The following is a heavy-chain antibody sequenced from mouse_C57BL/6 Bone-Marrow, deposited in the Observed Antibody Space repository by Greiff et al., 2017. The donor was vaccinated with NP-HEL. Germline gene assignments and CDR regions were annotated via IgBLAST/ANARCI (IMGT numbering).Heavy chain of an antibody. CDR1: GFTFSDYY. V-gene: IGHV5-16*01. CDR2: INYDGSST. Sequence: EVKLMESEGGLVQPGSSMKLSCTASGFTFSDYYMAWVRQVPEKGLEWVANINYDGSSTYYLDSLKSRFIISRDNAKNILYLQMSSLKSEDTATYYCAREGGLRRRTYAMDYWCQGPSVTVSS. D-gene: IGHD2-4*01. J-gene: IGHJ4*01. CDR3: AREGGLRRRTYAMDY.